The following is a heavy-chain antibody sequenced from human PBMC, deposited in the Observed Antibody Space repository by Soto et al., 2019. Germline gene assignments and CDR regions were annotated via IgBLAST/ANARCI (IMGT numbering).Heavy chain of an antibody. CDR1: GFTFSSHS. V-gene: IGHV3-30-3*01. CDR3: AREWSTSGDLDY. CDR2: ISYDGSIK. Sequence: QVQLVESGGGVVQPGRSLRLSCAASGFTFSSHSIQWVRQAPGKGLEWVAVISYDGSIKYYADSVKGRFTISRDNSKNTAYLRMNSLRAEDTAVFDCAREWSTSGDLDYWGQGTLVIVSS. J-gene: IGHJ4*02. D-gene: IGHD3-10*01.